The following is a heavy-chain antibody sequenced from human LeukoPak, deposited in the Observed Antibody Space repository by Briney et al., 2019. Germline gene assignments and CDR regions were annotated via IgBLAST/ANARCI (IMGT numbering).Heavy chain of an antibody. CDR3: AKVGLTVTTILDYFDY. Sequence: GGSLRLSCAASGFMFTSYWMSWVGQAPGKGLEWVANINQDGSAKYYVDSVQGRFTSSRDNAKKSLYLQMNSLRAEDTALYYCAKVGLTVTTILDYFDYWGQGTLVTVSS. V-gene: IGHV3-7*01. J-gene: IGHJ4*02. CDR1: GFMFTSYW. CDR2: INQDGSAK. D-gene: IGHD4-11*01.